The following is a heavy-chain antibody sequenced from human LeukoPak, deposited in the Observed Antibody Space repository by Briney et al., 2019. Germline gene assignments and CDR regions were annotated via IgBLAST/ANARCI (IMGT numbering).Heavy chain of an antibody. V-gene: IGHV1-2*02. CDR1: GYTFTSYD. CDR2: INPNSGGT. Sequence: ASVKVSCKASGYTFTSYDINWVRQAPGQGLEWMGWINPNSGGTNYAQKFQGRVTMTRDTSISTAYMELSRLRSDDTAVYYCATNYDILTGYYSFDYWGQGTLVTASS. J-gene: IGHJ4*02. D-gene: IGHD3-9*01. CDR3: ATNYDILTGYYSFDY.